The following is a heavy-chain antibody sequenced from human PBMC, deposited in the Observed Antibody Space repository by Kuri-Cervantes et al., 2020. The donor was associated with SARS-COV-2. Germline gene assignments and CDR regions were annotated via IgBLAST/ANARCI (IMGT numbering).Heavy chain of an antibody. J-gene: IGHJ6*02. Sequence: LALTWAASGFTFRSYCIHGVRQAPGKGLEWVAVISYDGSNKYYADSVKGRFTISRDNSKNTLYLQMNSLSAEDTDVYYCASDLGVVVPAIDYGMDVWGQGTTVTVSS. CDR2: ISYDGSNK. D-gene: IGHD2-2*01. V-gene: IGHV3-30-3*01. CDR3: ASDLGVVVPAIDYGMDV. CDR1: GFTFRSYC.